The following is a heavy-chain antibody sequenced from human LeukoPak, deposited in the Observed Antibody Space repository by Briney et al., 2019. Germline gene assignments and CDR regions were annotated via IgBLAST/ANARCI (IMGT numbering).Heavy chain of an antibody. Sequence: SQTLSLTCTVSGGSISSGGYYWSWIRQPPGKGLEWIGYIYHSGSIYYNPSLKSRVTISVDRSKNQFSLKLSSVTAADTAVYYCAREDRGSPVDDAFDIWGQGTMVTVSS. CDR3: AREDRGSPVDDAFDI. CDR1: GGSISSGGYY. CDR2: IYHSGSI. V-gene: IGHV4-30-2*01. J-gene: IGHJ3*02. D-gene: IGHD3-10*01.